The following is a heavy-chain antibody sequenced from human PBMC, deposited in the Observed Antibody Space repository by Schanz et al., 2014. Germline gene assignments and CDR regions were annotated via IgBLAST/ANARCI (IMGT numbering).Heavy chain of an antibody. CDR3: ARGAGGLDT. CDR1: GFSFSNYW. CDR2: INNAESDT. V-gene: IGHV3-74*01. D-gene: IGHD3-16*01. J-gene: IGHJ5*02. Sequence: EVQLVESGGGLVQPGGSLRLSCAASGFSFSNYWMHWVRQGPGSGLVWVSHINNAESDTTYADSVKGRFTISRDNTRNTLYLQMNSLSAEDTAVYYCARGAGGLDTWGQGTPVTVSS.